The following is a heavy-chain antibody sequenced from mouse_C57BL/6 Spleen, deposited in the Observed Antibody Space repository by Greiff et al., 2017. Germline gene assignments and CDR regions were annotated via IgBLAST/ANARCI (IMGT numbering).Heavy chain of an antibody. D-gene: IGHD1-3*01. CDR2: INPSNGGT. Sequence: QVQLKQPGTELVKPGASVKLSCKASGYTFTSYWMHWVKQRPGQGLEWIGNINPSNGGTNYNEKFKSKATLTVDKSSSTADMQLSSLTSEDSAVYYCARAEKLTPLFAYWGQGTLVTVSA. CDR1: GYTFTSYW. V-gene: IGHV1-53*01. J-gene: IGHJ3*01. CDR3: ARAEKLTPLFAY.